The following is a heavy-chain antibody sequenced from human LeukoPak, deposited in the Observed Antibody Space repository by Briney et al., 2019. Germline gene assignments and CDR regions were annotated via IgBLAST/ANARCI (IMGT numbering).Heavy chain of an antibody. CDR1: GFTFSSYS. CDR3: ARGLDP. Sequence: GGSLRLSCAASGFTFSSYSMNWVRQAPGKGLEWVSYISSGGGTIYYAESVKGRFTISRDNAKNSLYLQMNSLRDEDTAVYLCARGLDPWGQGTLVTVSS. V-gene: IGHV3-48*02. J-gene: IGHJ5*02. CDR2: ISSGGGTI.